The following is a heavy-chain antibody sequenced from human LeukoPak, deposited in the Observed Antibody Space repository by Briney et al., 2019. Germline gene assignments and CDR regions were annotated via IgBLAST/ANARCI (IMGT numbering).Heavy chain of an antibody. CDR2: IYYSGST. D-gene: IGHD2-15*01. J-gene: IGHJ3*02. CDR3: ARAMVVAAYDAFDI. Sequence: SETLSLTCSVSGGSISSSSHYWGWIRQPPGKGLDWIGTIYYSGSTYYNPSLKSRVTISLDLSKHQFSLNLTSVTAADTAVYHCARAMVVAAYDAFDIWGQGTMVTVSS. CDR1: GGSISSSSHY. V-gene: IGHV4-39*07.